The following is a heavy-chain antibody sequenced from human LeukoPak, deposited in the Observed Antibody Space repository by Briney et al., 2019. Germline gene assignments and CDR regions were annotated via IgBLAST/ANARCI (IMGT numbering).Heavy chain of an antibody. CDR2: ISAYNGNT. D-gene: IGHD3-10*01. CDR3: ARETMVRGVIIYAFDI. CDR1: GCTFTSYG. Sequence: ASVKVSCKASGCTFTSYGISWVRQAPGQGLEWMGWISAYNGNTNYAQKLQGRVTMTTDTSTSTAYMELRSLRSDDTAVYYCARETMVRGVIIYAFDIWGQGTMVTVSS. V-gene: IGHV1-18*01. J-gene: IGHJ3*02.